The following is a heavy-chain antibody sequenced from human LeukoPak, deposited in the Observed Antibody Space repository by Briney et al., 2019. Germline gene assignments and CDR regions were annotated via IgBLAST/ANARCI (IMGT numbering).Heavy chain of an antibody. J-gene: IGHJ4*02. CDR2: NNPKSGNT. CDR3: ARGRGIAEFSI. CDR1: GYTFSNYD. Sequence: ASVKVSCKASGYTFSNYDINWVRQATGQGLEWIGWNNPKSGNTGYAQKFQGRVTMTRVNANNTAYMELTSLTFDDTAVYYCARGRGIAEFSIWGQGTLVTVSS. D-gene: IGHD3-10*01. V-gene: IGHV1-8*02.